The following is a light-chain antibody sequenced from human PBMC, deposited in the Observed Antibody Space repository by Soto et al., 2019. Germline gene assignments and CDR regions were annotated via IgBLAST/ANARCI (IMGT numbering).Light chain of an antibody. CDR3: CSYAGSYTFV. J-gene: IGLJ1*01. CDR2: DVS. Sequence: SVLTQPRSVSGSRWPSVSIYCTETSSDVGGYDFVSWFQHHPGKPPNLIMYDVSKRPSGVPDRFSGSKSGNTASLSISGLQAEDEADYYCCSYAGSYTFVFGTGTKVTVL. V-gene: IGLV2-11*01. CDR1: SSDVGGYDF.